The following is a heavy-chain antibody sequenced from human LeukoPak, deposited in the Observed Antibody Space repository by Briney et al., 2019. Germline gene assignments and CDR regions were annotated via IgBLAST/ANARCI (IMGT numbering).Heavy chain of an antibody. J-gene: IGHJ3*02. CDR3: ASLSLVVVTAHDAFDI. Sequence: KPGGSLRLSCAASGFTFSSYSMNWVRQAPGKGLEWVSSISSSSSYIYYADSVKGRFTISRDNAKNSLYLQMNSLRAEDTAVYYCASLSLVVVTAHDAFDIWGQGTMVTVSS. D-gene: IGHD2-21*02. CDR2: ISSSSSYI. V-gene: IGHV3-21*01. CDR1: GFTFSSYS.